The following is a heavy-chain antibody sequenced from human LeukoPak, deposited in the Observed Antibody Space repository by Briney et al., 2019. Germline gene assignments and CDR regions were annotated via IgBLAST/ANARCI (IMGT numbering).Heavy chain of an antibody. CDR3: ARDSAPLLWFGELSFGGEEAFDI. CDR2: IYYSGST. Sequence: SETLSLTCTVSGGSISSSSYYWGWIRQPPGKGLEWIGYIYYSGSTYYNPSLKSRVTISVDTSKNQFSLKLSSVTAADTAVYYCARDSAPLLWFGELSFGGEEAFDIWGQGTMVTVSS. CDR1: GGSISSSSYY. J-gene: IGHJ3*02. V-gene: IGHV4-39*07. D-gene: IGHD3-10*01.